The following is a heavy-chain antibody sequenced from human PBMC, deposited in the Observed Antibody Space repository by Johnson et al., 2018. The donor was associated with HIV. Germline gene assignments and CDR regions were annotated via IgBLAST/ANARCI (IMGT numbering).Heavy chain of an antibody. CDR1: GSTFDDYG. CDR3: ANYYDSSGYLNPDAFDI. Sequence: VQLVESGGGVVRPGGSLRLSCAASGSTFDDYGMSWVRQAPGKVLEWVSGINWNGGSTGYADSVKGRFTISRDNAKNSLYLQMNSLRVEDTALYYCANYYDSSGYLNPDAFDIWGQGTMVTVSS. J-gene: IGHJ3*02. D-gene: IGHD3-22*01. V-gene: IGHV3-20*04. CDR2: INWNGGST.